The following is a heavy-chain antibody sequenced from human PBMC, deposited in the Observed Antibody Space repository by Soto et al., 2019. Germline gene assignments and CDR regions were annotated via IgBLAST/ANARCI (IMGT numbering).Heavy chain of an antibody. D-gene: IGHD3-10*01. V-gene: IGHV3-49*03. Sequence: EAYLVESGGGLVEPGRSLRLSCTGSGFPFANFLMSWFLQAPGKGLEWVGFIRSQTYGGTTQYAASVRGRFTISRDDSKGIAYLQMNSLKSEDSGVYYCIGSFPFWGQGTLVTVSS. CDR3: IGSFPF. CDR1: GFPFANFL. CDR2: IRSQTYGGTT. J-gene: IGHJ1*01.